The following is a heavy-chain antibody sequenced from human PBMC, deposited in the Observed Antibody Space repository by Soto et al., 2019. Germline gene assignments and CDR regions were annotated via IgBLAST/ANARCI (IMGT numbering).Heavy chain of an antibody. J-gene: IGHJ4*02. CDR3: ARPIRYYDVWRDYPPFDY. CDR1: GGSFSSYA. V-gene: IGHV1-69*01. Sequence: QVQLVQSGAEVKKPGSSVKVSCKAPGGSFSSYAINWVRQAPGQGLEWMGGIIPMSATGTYAQKFQDRVTITADESSTTVYMELSSLQSEDTAVYYCARPIRYYDVWRDYPPFDYWGQGTLVTVSS. CDR2: IIPMSATG. D-gene: IGHD3-3*01.